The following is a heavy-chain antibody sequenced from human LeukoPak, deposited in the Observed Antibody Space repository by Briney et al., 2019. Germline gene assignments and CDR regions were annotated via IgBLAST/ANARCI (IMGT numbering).Heavy chain of an antibody. Sequence: ASVKVSCKASGYTLTSYDINWVRQATGQGLEWMGWMNPNSGNTGYAQKFQGRVTMTRNTSISTAYMELSSLRSEDTAVYYCARGTPSGYCGGDCYSGIWGQGTMVTVSS. J-gene: IGHJ3*02. CDR1: GYTLTSYD. CDR3: ARGTPSGYCGGDCYSGI. V-gene: IGHV1-8*01. D-gene: IGHD2-21*01. CDR2: MNPNSGNT.